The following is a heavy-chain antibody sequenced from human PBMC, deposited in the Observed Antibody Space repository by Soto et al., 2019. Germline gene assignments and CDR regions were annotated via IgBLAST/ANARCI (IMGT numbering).Heavy chain of an antibody. Sequence: PSETLSLTCTVSGGSISSYSWSWIRQPPGKGLEWIGYIYYSGSTNYNPSLKSRVTISVDTSKNQFSLKLSSVTAADTAVYYCERVRGSSSLVRPHYMDVWGKGTTVTVSS. CDR2: IYYSGST. CDR3: ERVRGSSSLVRPHYMDV. J-gene: IGHJ6*03. V-gene: IGHV4-59*01. D-gene: IGHD6-6*01. CDR1: GGSISSYS.